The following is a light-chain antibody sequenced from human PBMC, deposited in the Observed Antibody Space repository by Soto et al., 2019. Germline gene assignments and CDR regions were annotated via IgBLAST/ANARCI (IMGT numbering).Light chain of an antibody. CDR2: DAS. CDR3: QQRSNWPLT. Sequence: EIVLTPSPATLSLSPVARPTLSCRASQSVSSHLAWYQQKPGQAPRLLIYDASHRATGIPASFSGGGSGTDFTLTISSLEPEYFAVYYCQQRSNWPLTFGGGAKVDI. J-gene: IGKJ4*01. CDR1: QSVSSH. V-gene: IGKV3-11*01.